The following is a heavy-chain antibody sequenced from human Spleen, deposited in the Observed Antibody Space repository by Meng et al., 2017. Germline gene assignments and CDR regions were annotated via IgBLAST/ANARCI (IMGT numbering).Heavy chain of an antibody. CDR3: AREWELLPGAFDI. J-gene: IGHJ3*02. V-gene: IGHV3-7*01. Sequence: GESLKISCAASGLTFSSHWMSWVRQAPGKGLEWVANIKEDGSEKYYVDSVKGRFTISRDSAKNSLYLQMNSLRDEDTAVYYCAREWELLPGAFDIWGQGTMVTVSS. D-gene: IGHD1-26*01. CDR1: GLTFSSHW. CDR2: IKEDGSEK.